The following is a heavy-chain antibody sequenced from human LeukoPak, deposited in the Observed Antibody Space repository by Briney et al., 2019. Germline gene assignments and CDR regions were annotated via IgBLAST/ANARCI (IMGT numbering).Heavy chain of an antibody. CDR3: AKDLPGGDYVSGAFDI. Sequence: PGGSLRLSCAASGFTFSSYAMSWVRQAPGKGLEWVSAISGSGGSTYYADSVKGRFTISRDNTKNTLYLQMNSLRAEDTAVYYCAKDLPGGDYVSGAFDIWGQGTMVTVSS. V-gene: IGHV3-23*01. D-gene: IGHD4-17*01. CDR2: ISGSGGST. CDR1: GFTFSSYA. J-gene: IGHJ3*02.